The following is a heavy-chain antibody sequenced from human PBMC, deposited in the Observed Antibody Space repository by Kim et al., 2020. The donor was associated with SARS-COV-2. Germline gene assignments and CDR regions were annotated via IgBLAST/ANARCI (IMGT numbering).Heavy chain of an antibody. Sequence: SVKVSCKASGGTFSSYALSWVRQAPGQGLEWMGGIIPIAGVASYAQKFQGRVTITADESTSTAYMELSSLRSEDTAVYYCARVRVGGYPRYFDDWGRGTPVTVSS. CDR1: GGTFSSYA. CDR3: ARVRVGGYPRYFDD. D-gene: IGHD1-26*01. J-gene: IGHJ4*02. V-gene: IGHV1-69*10. CDR2: IIPIAGVA.